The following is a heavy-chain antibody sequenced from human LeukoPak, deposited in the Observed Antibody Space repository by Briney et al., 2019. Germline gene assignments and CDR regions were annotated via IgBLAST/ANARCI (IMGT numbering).Heavy chain of an antibody. CDR1: GFTFSSYW. D-gene: IGHD4-17*01. Sequence: GGSLRLSCAASGFTFSSYWMSWVRQAPGKGLEWVANIKQDGSEKYCVDSVKGRFTISRDNAKNSLYLQMNSLRAEDTAVYYCARDLPDGDYEGPGGDYWGQGTLVTVSS. V-gene: IGHV3-7*01. CDR2: IKQDGSEK. CDR3: ARDLPDGDYEGPGGDY. J-gene: IGHJ4*02.